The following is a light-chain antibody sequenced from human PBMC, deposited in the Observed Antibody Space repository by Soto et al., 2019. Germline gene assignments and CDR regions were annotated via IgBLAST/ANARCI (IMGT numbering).Light chain of an antibody. CDR3: SSYTTSNTRQIV. V-gene: IGLV2-14*01. CDR2: DVS. CDR1: SSDVGGYNY. J-gene: IGLJ1*01. Sequence: SALTPPASVSGSPGQSITISCPGTSSDVGGYNYVSWYQQHPGKAPKFMIYDVSNRPSGVSNRFSGSKSGNTASLTISGLLAEDEADYYCSSYTTSNTRQIVFGTGTK.